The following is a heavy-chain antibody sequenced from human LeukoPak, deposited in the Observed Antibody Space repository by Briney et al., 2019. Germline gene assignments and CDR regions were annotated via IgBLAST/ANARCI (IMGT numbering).Heavy chain of an antibody. CDR1: GFTVSSNY. CDR2: IYPTSTT. V-gene: IGHV3-53*01. CDR3: AKDHGSGSYYNLPDY. J-gene: IGHJ4*02. Sequence: GGSLRLSCAASGFTVSSNYMSWVRQAPGKGLEWVSVIYPTSTTYYADSVKGRFTISRDNSKNTLYLQMNSLRAGDTAFYYCAKDHGSGSYYNLPDYWGQGTPVTVSS. D-gene: IGHD3-10*01.